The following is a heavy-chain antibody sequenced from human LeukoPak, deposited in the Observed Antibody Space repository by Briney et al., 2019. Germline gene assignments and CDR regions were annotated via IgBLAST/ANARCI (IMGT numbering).Heavy chain of an antibody. D-gene: IGHD3-3*01. CDR3: ARDTGNKYYDFWSGYYTRPFDY. Sequence: SETLSLTCTVSGYSISSGYYWGWIRQPPGKGLEWIGSIYHSGSTYYNPSLTSRVTISVDTSKNQFSLKLSSVTAADTAVYYCARDTGNKYYDFWSGYYTRPFDYWGQGTLVTVSS. V-gene: IGHV4-38-2*02. CDR2: IYHSGST. J-gene: IGHJ4*02. CDR1: GYSISSGYY.